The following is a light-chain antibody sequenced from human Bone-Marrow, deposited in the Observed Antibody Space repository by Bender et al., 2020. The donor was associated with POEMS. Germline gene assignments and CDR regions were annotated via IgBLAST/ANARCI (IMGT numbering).Light chain of an antibody. CDR2: EVN. CDR3: AVWDDSLNGWV. CDR1: SSDVGGYNY. J-gene: IGLJ3*02. Sequence: QSALTQPPSASGSPGQSVTISCTGSSSDVGGYNYVSWYQQHPGEAPKLILYEVNKRPSGVPDRFSGSRSGTSASLAISGLQSEDEADYYCAVWDDSLNGWVFGGGTKLTVL. V-gene: IGLV2-8*01.